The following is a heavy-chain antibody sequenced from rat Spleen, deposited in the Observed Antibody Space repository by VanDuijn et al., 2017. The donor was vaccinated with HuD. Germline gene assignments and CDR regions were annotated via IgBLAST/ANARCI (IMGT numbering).Heavy chain of an antibody. D-gene: IGHD5-1*01. Sequence: EVQLVESGGGLVQPGRSLKLSCAASGFTFRNYGMTWVRQTPTTGLEWVASITTGGDNTYYRDSVKGRFTISRDNARSTQYLQMDRLRSEDTATNDVARHSGTARGVMDAWGQGSSVTVSS. J-gene: IGHJ4*01. CDR2: ITTGGDNT. CDR1: GFTFRNYG. V-gene: IGHV5S14*01. CDR3: ARHSGTARGVMDA.